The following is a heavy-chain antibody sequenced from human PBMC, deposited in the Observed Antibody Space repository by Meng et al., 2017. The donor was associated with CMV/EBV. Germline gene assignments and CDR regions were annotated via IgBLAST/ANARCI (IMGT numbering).Heavy chain of an antibody. CDR2: ISYDGSNK. CDR1: GFTFSSYA. V-gene: IGHV3-30*04. D-gene: IGHD6-6*01. J-gene: IGHJ4*02. CDR3: ARDTSPPYSSSSPLGMDPFDY. Sequence: GGSLRLSCAASGFTFSSYAMHWVRQAPGKGLEWVAVISYDGSNKYYADSVKGRFTISRDNSKNTLYLQMNSLRAEDTAVYYCARDTSPPYSSSSPLGMDPFDYWGQGTLVTVSS.